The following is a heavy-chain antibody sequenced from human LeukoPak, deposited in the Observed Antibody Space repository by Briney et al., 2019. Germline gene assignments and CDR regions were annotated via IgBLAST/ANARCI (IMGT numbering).Heavy chain of an antibody. CDR2: FYSGDTT. D-gene: IGHD3-9*01. CDR3: ARRLLTGYYEF. Sequence: PGGSLRLSCAASGFTVSSTYMSWVRQPPGKGLEWVSVFYSGDTTYYANSVKGRFTISRDNSKNMVYLQMNSLRAEDTALYYCARRLLTGYYEFWGQGTQVTVSS. CDR1: GFTVSSTY. V-gene: IGHV3-66*01. J-gene: IGHJ4*02.